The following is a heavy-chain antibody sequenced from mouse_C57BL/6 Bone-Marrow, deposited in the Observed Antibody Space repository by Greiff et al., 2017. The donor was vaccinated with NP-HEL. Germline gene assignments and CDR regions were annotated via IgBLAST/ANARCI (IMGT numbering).Heavy chain of an antibody. J-gene: IGHJ3*01. CDR2: ISDGGSYT. D-gene: IGHD1-1*01. CDR3: ARRITTVVERFAY. Sequence: EVMLVESGGGLVKPGGSLKLSCAASGFTFSSYAMSWVRQTPETRLEWVATISDGGSYTYYPDNVKGRFTISRDNAKNNLYLQMSHLKSEDTAMYYCARRITTVVERFAYWGQGTLVTVSA. CDR1: GFTFSSYA. V-gene: IGHV5-4*03.